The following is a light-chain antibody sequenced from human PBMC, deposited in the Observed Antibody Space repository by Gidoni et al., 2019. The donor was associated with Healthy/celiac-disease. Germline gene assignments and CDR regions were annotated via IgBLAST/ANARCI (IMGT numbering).Light chain of an antibody. J-gene: IGKJ2*01. CDR1: QDISNY. CDR2: DAS. Sequence: DIQMTQSPASLSASVGDRVTITCQASQDISNYLNWYQQKPGKAPKLLIYDASNLETGVPSRFSGSVSGTDFTFTISSLQPEDIATYYCQQYDNLPRYTFXXXTKLEIK. V-gene: IGKV1-33*01. CDR3: QQYDNLPRYT.